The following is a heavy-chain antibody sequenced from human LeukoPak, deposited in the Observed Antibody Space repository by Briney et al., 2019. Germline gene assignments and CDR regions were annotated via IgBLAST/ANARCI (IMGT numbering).Heavy chain of an antibody. Sequence: SVKVSCKASGGTFSSYAISWVRQAPGQGLEWIGGIIPIFDTANYAQKFQGRVTMTADESTSTAYMELSSLRSEDTAVYYCARGVGSGSYYNPSYYYYGMDVWGQGTTVTVSS. D-gene: IGHD3-10*01. J-gene: IGHJ6*02. CDR3: ARGVGSGSYYNPSYYYYGMDV. CDR1: GGTFSSYA. CDR2: IIPIFDTA. V-gene: IGHV1-69*13.